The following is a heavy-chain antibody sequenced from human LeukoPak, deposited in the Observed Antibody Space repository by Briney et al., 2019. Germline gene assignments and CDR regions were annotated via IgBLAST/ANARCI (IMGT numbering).Heavy chain of an antibody. CDR3: AKGQLVSVYYYMDV. V-gene: IGHV3-23*01. D-gene: IGHD6-13*01. CDR1: GFTFSSYA. Sequence: PGGSLRLSCAASGFTFSSYAMSWVRQAPGKGLEWVSAISGSGGSTYYADSVKGRFTISRDNSKNTLYLQMNSLRAEDTAVYYCAKGQLVSVYYYMDVWGKGTTVTVSS. CDR2: ISGSGGST. J-gene: IGHJ6*03.